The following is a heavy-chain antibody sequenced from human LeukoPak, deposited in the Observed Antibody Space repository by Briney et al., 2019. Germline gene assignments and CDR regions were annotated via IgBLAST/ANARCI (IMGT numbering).Heavy chain of an antibody. CDR3: ARLKFYDSTGYSPGYYMDV. D-gene: IGHD3-22*01. CDR2: IYGSGIT. CDR1: GGSIISNY. V-gene: IGHV4-4*07. J-gene: IGHJ6*03. Sequence: SETLSLTCTVSGGSIISNYWSWIRQSAGTGLEWIGRIYGSGITDYNPSLKSRVTMSLDTSRKQFSLRLTSVTAAATAVYYCARLKFYDSTGYSPGYYMDVWGKGTTVSVFS.